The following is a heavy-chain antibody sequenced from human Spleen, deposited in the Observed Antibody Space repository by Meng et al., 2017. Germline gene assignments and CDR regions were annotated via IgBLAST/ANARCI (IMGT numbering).Heavy chain of an antibody. Sequence: LSCVLPGYPIRSGYYWGWARQPPGEGLEWTGSIYQSENTYYNPSLQCRLTRSVDTSKNQFSLKLSSATAADTAVYYCARFVYRGSYAGAFEIWGQGTMVTVSS. J-gene: IGHJ3*02. CDR1: GYPIRSGYY. CDR3: ARFVYRGSYAGAFEI. CDR2: IYQSENT. V-gene: IGHV4-38-2*01. D-gene: IGHD1-26*01.